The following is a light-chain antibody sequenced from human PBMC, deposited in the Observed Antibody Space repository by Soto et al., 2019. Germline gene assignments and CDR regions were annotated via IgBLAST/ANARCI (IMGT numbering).Light chain of an antibody. CDR3: QQTFSLPYT. CDR1: QSISNS. J-gene: IGKJ2*01. CDR2: VAS. V-gene: IGKV1-39*01. Sequence: DIQMTQSLSSLSASVGDRVTITCRASQSISNSLSWYQQKPGKAPNFLIYVASTLQSGVPSRFSGSGSGTDFTLNISSLQPEDVATYYCQQTFSLPYTSGQWTKVEIK.